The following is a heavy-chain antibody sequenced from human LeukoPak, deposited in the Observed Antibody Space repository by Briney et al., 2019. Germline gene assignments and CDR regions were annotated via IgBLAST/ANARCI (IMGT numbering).Heavy chain of an antibody. CDR2: INYSGST. D-gene: IGHD3-16*01. V-gene: IGHV4-59*01. Sequence: SETLSLTCTVAGGSISSYYWSWIRQPPGKGLEWIGYINYSGSTFYNPPLRSRVTMSVDTSKRQFSLNLNSVTAADTAVYYCARGLRWGYWYFDLWGRGTLVTVSS. CDR3: ARGLRWGYWYFDL. J-gene: IGHJ2*01. CDR1: GGSISSYY.